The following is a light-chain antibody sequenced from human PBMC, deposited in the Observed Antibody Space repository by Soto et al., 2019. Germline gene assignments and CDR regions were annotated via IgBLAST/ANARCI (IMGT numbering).Light chain of an antibody. Sequence: QSALTQPPSASGAPGQSVTISCTGTSSNVGGYNYVSWYQQHPGKAPKLMIYEVSKRPSGVPDRFSGSKSGNTASLTVSGLHADEAADYCRTSYAGRNNFYVFGTGTKLTVL. V-gene: IGLV2-8*01. CDR2: EVS. J-gene: IGLJ1*01. CDR1: SSNVGGYNY. CDR3: TSYAGRNNFYV.